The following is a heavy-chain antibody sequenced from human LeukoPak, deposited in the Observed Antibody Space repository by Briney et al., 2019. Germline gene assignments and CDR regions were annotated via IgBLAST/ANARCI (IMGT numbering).Heavy chain of an antibody. CDR3: ARDSRRGYGDYWYYYYYYMDV. Sequence: PGGSLRLSCAASGFTFSSYWMHWVRQAPGKGLVWVSRINSDGSSTSYADSVKGRFTISRDNAKNTLYLQMNSLRAEDTAVYYCARDSRRGYGDYWYYYYYYMDVWGKGTTVTISS. D-gene: IGHD4-17*01. J-gene: IGHJ6*03. CDR2: INSDGSST. V-gene: IGHV3-74*01. CDR1: GFTFSSYW.